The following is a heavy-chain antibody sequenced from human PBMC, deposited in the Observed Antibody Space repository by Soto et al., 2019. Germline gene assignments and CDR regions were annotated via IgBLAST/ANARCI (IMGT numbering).Heavy chain of an antibody. V-gene: IGHV4-39*01. CDR3: ARHASFYGAAGSFDF. CDR2: FYYSGST. D-gene: IGHD2-2*01. CDR1: GGSSGSGGSR. J-gene: IGHJ4*02. Sequence: SDPLSLACPLSGGSSGSGGSRWGRKRPAPGKGLEWIGSFYYSGSTYYNPSLKSRVTISVDVSKNQFSLKRSSVTAADTVVYCCARHASFYGAAGSFDFWGQGTLVTVSS.